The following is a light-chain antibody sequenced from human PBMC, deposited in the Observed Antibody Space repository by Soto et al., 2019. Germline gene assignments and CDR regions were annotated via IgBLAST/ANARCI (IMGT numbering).Light chain of an antibody. J-gene: IGKJ2*01. V-gene: IGKV2-24*01. CDR1: QSLVHSDGDTY. CDR2: KIS. Sequence: DIVMTQTPLSSPATLGQPASISCRSSQSLVHSDGDTYLNWLQQRPGQPPRLLFYKISNRFSGGPERFSGSGAGTDFTLEISRVEVEDVGVYYCMQTTQFPYTFGQGTKLEIK. CDR3: MQTTQFPYT.